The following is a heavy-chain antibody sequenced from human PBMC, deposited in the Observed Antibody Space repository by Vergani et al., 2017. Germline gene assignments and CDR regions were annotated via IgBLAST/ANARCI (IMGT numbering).Heavy chain of an antibody. Sequence: QVQLQESGPGLVKPSGTLSLTCPLSLGSITSTHCSSWVPPPPPRGLAFFREIYHIGSTNYNPSLNTRVTLSVYKSKNQFSLKLSSVTAADTAVYYCARGLVVVVAAPAYYYGMDVWGQGTTVTVSS. V-gene: IGHV4-4*02. J-gene: IGHJ6*02. CDR3: ARGLVVVVAAPAYYYGMDV. D-gene: IGHD2-15*01. CDR1: LGSITSTHC. CDR2: IYHIGST.